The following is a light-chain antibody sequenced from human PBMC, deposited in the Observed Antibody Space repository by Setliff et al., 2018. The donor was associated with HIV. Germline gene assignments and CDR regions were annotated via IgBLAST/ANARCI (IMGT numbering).Light chain of an antibody. CDR1: ISDVGRYNY. CDR2: GVT. J-gene: IGLJ3*02. CDR3: SSYTVNSPV. Sequence: QSALTQPASVSGSPGQSVAISCTGTISDVGRYNYVSWYRQHPGKAPKLIIYGVTNRPSGVSSRFSGSKSGNTASLTISGLQAEDEAVYYCSSYTVNSPVFGGGTKVTVL. V-gene: IGLV2-14*01.